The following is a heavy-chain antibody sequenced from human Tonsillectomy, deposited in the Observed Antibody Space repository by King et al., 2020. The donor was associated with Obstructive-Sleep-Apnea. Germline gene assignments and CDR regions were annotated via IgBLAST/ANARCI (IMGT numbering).Heavy chain of an antibody. CDR2: IYPGDSDT. V-gene: IGHV5-51*01. CDR1: GYSFTTYW. CDR3: ARRKWAWFFDI. Sequence: GQLVQSGAEVKKPGESLKISCKVSGYSFTTYWIGWVRQMPGKGLEWMGIIYPGDSDTRYSPSFQGQVTISADKSISTAYLQWSSLKDSDNAIYYCARRKWAWFFDIWGRGTLVTVSS. J-gene: IGHJ2*01. D-gene: IGHD2-8*01.